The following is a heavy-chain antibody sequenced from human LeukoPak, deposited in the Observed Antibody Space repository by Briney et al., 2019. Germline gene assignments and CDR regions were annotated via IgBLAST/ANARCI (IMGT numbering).Heavy chain of an antibody. D-gene: IGHD6-19*01. V-gene: IGHV3-30*02. CDR3: AKVPIAVAGIIDF. J-gene: IGHJ4*02. CDR2: IRYDGSNK. Sequence: GGSLRLSCAASGFTFSSYGMHWVRQAPGKGPEWVAFIRYDGSNKYYADSVKGRFTISRDNSKNTLYLQMHSLRAEDTAVYYCAKVPIAVAGIIDFWGQGTLVTVSS. CDR1: GFTFSSYG.